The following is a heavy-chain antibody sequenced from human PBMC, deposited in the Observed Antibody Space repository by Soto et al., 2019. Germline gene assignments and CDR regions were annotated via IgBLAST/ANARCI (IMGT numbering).Heavy chain of an antibody. D-gene: IGHD3-10*01. CDR3: ARAITMVLGVIIMFFDY. V-gene: IGHV1-8*01. CDR2: MNPNSGNT. CDR1: GYTFTSYD. J-gene: IGHJ4*02. Sequence: QVQLVQSGAEVKRPGASVKVSCKASGYTFTSYDINWVRQATGQGLEWMGWMNPNSGNTGYAQKFQGRVTMTRNTSISTAYMELSSLRSEDTAVYYCARAITMVLGVIIMFFDYWGQGTLVTVSS.